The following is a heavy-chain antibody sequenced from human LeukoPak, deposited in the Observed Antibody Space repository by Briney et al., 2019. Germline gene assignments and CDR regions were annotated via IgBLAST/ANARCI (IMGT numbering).Heavy chain of an antibody. CDR2: IYYSGST. D-gene: IGHD1-26*01. CDR3: ATRQGIVGATTRGSLDY. CDR1: GGSISSYY. V-gene: IGHV4-59*12. J-gene: IGHJ4*02. Sequence: NPSETLSLTCTVSGGSISSYYWSWIRQPPGKGLEWIGYIYYSGSTNYNPSLKSRVTISVDTSKNQFSLKLSSVTAADTAVYYCATRQGIVGATTRGSLDYWGQGTLVTVSS.